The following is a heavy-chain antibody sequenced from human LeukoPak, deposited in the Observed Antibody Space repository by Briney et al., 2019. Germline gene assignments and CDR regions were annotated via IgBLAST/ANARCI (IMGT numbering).Heavy chain of an antibody. V-gene: IGHV5-51*01. CDR1: GYNFDSYW. Sequence: GESLKISCKASGYNFDSYWIGWVRQMPGKGPEWMVIIYPGDSDIKYGPSFEGQVTISADKSDSTAYLQWSSPKASDTGIYYCARRSSSGGYYFDYWGQGTLVTVSS. J-gene: IGHJ4*02. CDR2: IYPGDSDI. CDR3: ARRSSSGGYYFDY. D-gene: IGHD3-16*01.